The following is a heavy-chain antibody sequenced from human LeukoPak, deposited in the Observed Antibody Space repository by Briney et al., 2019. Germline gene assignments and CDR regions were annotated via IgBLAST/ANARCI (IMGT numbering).Heavy chain of an antibody. Sequence: SETLSLTCTVSGASISSGYWTWLRQSPGKGLEWIGYIYYRRSTNHNPSLKNRVTISVDTATNQFSLRLSSVTAADPAVYYCASHNNLYDNTGPHSDYWAKGTLVTVSS. V-gene: IGHV4-59*08. D-gene: IGHD3-22*01. CDR3: ASHNNLYDNTGPHSDY. J-gene: IGHJ4*02. CDR1: GASISSGY. CDR2: IYYRRST.